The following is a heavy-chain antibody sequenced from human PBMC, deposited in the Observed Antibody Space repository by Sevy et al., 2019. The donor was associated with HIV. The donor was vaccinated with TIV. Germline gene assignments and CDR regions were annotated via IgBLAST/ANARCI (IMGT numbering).Heavy chain of an antibody. Sequence: GESLRLSCAASGFTVSSNYMSWVRQAPGKGLEWVSVIYSGGSTYYADSVKGRFTISRDNSKNTLYLQMNSLRAEDTAVYYCARGSRPWYYDSSGYYYEYWYFDLWGRGTLVTVSS. V-gene: IGHV3-53*01. J-gene: IGHJ2*01. CDR3: ARGSRPWYYDSSGYYYEYWYFDL. CDR2: IYSGGST. CDR1: GFTVSSNY. D-gene: IGHD3-22*01.